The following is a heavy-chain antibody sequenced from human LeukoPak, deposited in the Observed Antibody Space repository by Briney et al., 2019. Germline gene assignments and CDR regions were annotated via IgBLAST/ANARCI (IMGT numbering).Heavy chain of an antibody. Sequence: SETLSLTCTVSGGSISRYYWSWIRQPPGRGLEWIGYIDDSGRTNYNPSLKSQVTISVATSKNQFSLKLISESAADTAVYYCARHGGAYSFDYWGQGTLVTVSS. CDR2: IDDSGRT. CDR3: ARHGGAYSFDY. D-gene: IGHD2-21*01. J-gene: IGHJ4*02. CDR1: GGSISRYY. V-gene: IGHV4-59*08.